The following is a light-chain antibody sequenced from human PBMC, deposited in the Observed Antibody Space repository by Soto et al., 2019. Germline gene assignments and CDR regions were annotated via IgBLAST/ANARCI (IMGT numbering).Light chain of an antibody. CDR1: QSVSSN. CDR3: QQYNWPLYT. Sequence: EIVMTQSPATLSVSPGERATLSCRASQSVSSNLAWYQQKPGQAPRLLIYGASTRATGIPARFSGSGSGTEFTLTISSVQSDDFALYYCQQYNWPLYTFGQGTKLEIK. V-gene: IGKV3-15*01. J-gene: IGKJ2*01. CDR2: GAS.